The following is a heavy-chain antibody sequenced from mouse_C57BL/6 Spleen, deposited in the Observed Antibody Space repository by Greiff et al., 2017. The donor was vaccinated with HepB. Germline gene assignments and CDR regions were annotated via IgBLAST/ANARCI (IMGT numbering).Heavy chain of an antibody. CDR2: IHPNSGST. CDR1: GYTFTSYW. V-gene: IGHV1-64*01. D-gene: IGHD2-4*01. CDR3: ARSPYYDYDETWFAY. J-gene: IGHJ3*01. Sequence: QVQLKQPGAELVKPGASVKLSCKASGYTFTSYWMHWVKQRPGQGLEWIGMIHPNSGSTNYNEKFKSKATLTVDKSSSTAYMQLSSLTSEDSAVYYCARSPYYDYDETWFAYWGQGTLVTVSA.